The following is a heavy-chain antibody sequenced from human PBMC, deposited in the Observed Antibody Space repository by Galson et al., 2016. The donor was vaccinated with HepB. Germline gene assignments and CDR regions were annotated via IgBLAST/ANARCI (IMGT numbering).Heavy chain of an antibody. CDR3: ARYDFRSGYYRGMDV. V-gene: IGHV4-59*01. D-gene: IGHD3/OR15-3a*01. J-gene: IGHJ6*04. CDR1: GGSISGYY. Sequence: SLTCTMSGGSISGYYWNWIRQSPGNVLEWIGYISDDGTSNYNPSLRSRVTLSINTSRNQFSLILSPVTAADAAVYFCARYDFRSGYYRGMDVWGKGTTVIVSS. CDR2: ISDDGTS.